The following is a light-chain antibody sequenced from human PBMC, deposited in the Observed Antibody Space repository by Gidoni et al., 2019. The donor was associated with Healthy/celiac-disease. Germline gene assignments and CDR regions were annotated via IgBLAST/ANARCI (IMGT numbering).Light chain of an antibody. J-gene: IGLJ1*01. CDR3: GTWDSSLGV. CDR2: DNN. CDR1: SSNIGNNY. V-gene: IGLV1-51*01. Sequence: QSVLPQPPSVSAAPRQKVTISCSGSSSNIGNNYVSWYQQLPGTATKLLIYDNNKRPSGIPDRFSGSKSGTSATLGITGLQTGDEADYYCGTWDSSLGVFGTGTKVTVL.